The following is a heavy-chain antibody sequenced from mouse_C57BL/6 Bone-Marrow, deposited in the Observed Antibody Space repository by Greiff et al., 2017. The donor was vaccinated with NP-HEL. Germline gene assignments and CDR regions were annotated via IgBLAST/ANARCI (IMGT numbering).Heavy chain of an antibody. J-gene: IGHJ2*01. CDR2: ISNGGGST. CDR3: ARGSTTVALDY. V-gene: IGHV5-12*01. D-gene: IGHD1-1*01. CDR1: GFTFSDYY. Sequence: EVQRVESGGGLVQPGGSLKLSCAASGFTFSDYYMYWVRQTPEKRLEWVAYISNGGGSTYYPDTVKGRFTISRDNAKNTLYLQMSRLKSEDTAMYYCARGSTTVALDYRGQGTTLTVSS.